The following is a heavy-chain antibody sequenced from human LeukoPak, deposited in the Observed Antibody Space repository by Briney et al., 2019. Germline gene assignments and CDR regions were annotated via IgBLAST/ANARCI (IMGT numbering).Heavy chain of an antibody. CDR3: GGSSIPAAGRVVDY. Sequence: KPSGTLSLTCTVSGGSISSYYWIWIRQPPGKGLEWIGYIYYSGVTNYNPSLKSRVTISADTSKNQFSLKLSPVTAADTAVYYCGGSSIPAAGRVVDYWGQGTLVTVSS. D-gene: IGHD6-13*01. V-gene: IGHV4-59*08. CDR2: IYYSGVT. CDR1: GGSISSYY. J-gene: IGHJ4*02.